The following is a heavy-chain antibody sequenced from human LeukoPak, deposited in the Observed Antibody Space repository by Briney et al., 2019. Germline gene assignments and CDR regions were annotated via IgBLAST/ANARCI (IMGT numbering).Heavy chain of an antibody. J-gene: IGHJ4*02. Sequence: GGSLRLSCAASGFTFSSYSMNWVRQAPGKGLEWVSSISSSSSYIYYADSVKGRFTISRDNAKNSLYLQMNSLRADDTAVYYCARGAAAPIRGTLFDFWGQGTLVTVSS. V-gene: IGHV3-21*01. CDR1: GFTFSSYS. D-gene: IGHD6-13*01. CDR2: ISSSSSYI. CDR3: ARGAAAPIRGTLFDF.